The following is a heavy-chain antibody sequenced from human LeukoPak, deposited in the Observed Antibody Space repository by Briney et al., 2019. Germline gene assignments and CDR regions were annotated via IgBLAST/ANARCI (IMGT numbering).Heavy chain of an antibody. CDR1: GFTVSSNY. V-gene: IGHV3-53*01. D-gene: IGHD3-9*01. Sequence: GGFLRLSCAASGFTVSSNYMSWVRQAPGKGLEWVSVIYSGGSTYYADSVKGRFTISRDNSKNTLYLQMNSLRAEDTAVYYCARDGILTGYDAFDIWGQGTMVTVSS. J-gene: IGHJ3*02. CDR3: ARDGILTGYDAFDI. CDR2: IYSGGST.